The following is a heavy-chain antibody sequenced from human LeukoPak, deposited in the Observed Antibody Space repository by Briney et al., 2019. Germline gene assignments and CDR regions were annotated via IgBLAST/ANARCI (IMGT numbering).Heavy chain of an antibody. CDR2: ISVYNGNT. CDR1: GGTFSSYA. D-gene: IGHD6-13*01. V-gene: IGHV1-18*01. Sequence: ASVKVSCKASGGTFSSYAISWVRQAPGQGLEWMGWISVYNGNTNSAQKLQGRVTMTTDRSTTTAYMELRNLRSDDTAVYYCARDHSSSCQLFDYWGQGTLVTVSS. CDR3: ARDHSSSCQLFDY. J-gene: IGHJ4*02.